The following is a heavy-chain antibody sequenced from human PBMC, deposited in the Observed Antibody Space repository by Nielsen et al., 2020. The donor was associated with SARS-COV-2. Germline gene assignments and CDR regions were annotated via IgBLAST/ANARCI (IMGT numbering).Heavy chain of an antibody. Sequence: GESLKISCAASGFTFSSYWMHWVRQAPGKGLVWVSRINSDGSSTSYADSVKGRFTISRDNAKNTLYLQMNSLRAEDTAVYYCARGGQYQLQAPFDYWGQGTLVTVSS. CDR2: INSDGSST. CDR1: GFTFSSYW. V-gene: IGHV3-74*01. CDR3: ARGGQYQLQAPFDY. D-gene: IGHD2-2*01. J-gene: IGHJ4*02.